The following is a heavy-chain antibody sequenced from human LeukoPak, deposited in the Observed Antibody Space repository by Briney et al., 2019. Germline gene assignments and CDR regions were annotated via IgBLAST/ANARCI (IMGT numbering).Heavy chain of an antibody. Sequence: PGGSLRLSCAASGFTFSSYAMHWVRQAPGRGLEWVAVISYDGSNKYYADSVKGRFTISRDNSKNTLYLQMNSLRAEDTAVYYCARDLTGNFDYWGQGTLVTVSS. D-gene: IGHD3-9*01. V-gene: IGHV3-30*04. CDR1: GFTFSSYA. J-gene: IGHJ4*02. CDR2: ISYDGSNK. CDR3: ARDLTGNFDY.